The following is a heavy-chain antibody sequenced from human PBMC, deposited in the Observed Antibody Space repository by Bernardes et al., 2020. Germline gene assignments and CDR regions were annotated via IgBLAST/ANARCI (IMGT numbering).Heavy chain of an antibody. V-gene: IGHV1-2*06. D-gene: IGHD2-15*01. J-gene: IGHJ1*01. CDR2: INPNSGGT. Sequence: ASVKVSCKASGYTFTGYYMHWVRQAPGQGLEWMGRINPNSGGTNYAQKFQGRVTMTRDTSISTAYMELSRLRSDDTAVYYCAVPQVGGSWEFQHWGQGTLVTVSS. CDR3: AVPQVGGSWEFQH. CDR1: GYTFTGYY.